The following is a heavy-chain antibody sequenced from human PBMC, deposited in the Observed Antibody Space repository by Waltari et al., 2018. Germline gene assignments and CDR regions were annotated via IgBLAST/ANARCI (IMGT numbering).Heavy chain of an antibody. V-gene: IGHV1-2*02. CDR3: ARGPVGGSSTSVDY. D-gene: IGHD2-2*01. J-gene: IGHJ4*02. CDR1: GYPFTGYY. Sequence: QVQLVQSGAEVKKPGASVKVSCKASGYPFTGYYMHWVRQAPGQGLEWMGWSNPNRGGTNYAQKFQGRVTMTRDTSISTAYIELSRLRSDNTAVYYCARGPVGGSSTSVDYWGQGTLVTVSS. CDR2: SNPNRGGT.